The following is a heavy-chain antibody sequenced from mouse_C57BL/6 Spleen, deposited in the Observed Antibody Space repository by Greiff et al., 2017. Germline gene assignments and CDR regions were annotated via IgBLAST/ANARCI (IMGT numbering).Heavy chain of an antibody. CDR1: GFSFNTYA. Sequence: GGGLVQPKGSLKLSCAASGFSFNTYAMNWVRQAPGKGLEWVARIRSKSNNYATYYADSVKDRFTISRDDSESMLYLQMNNLKTEDTAMYYCVRENYSNYVGFDYWGQGTTLTVSS. CDR2: IRSKSNNYAT. D-gene: IGHD2-5*01. J-gene: IGHJ2*01. V-gene: IGHV10-1*01. CDR3: VRENYSNYVGFDY.